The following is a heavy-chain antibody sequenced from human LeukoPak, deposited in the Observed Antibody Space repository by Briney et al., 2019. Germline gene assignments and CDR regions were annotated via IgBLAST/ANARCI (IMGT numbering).Heavy chain of an antibody. J-gene: IGHJ4*02. Sequence: PSETLSLTCAVYGGSFSGYYWSWIRQPAGKGLEWIGRIYTSGSTNYNPSLKSRVTMSVDTSKNQFSLKLSSVTAADTAVYYCARGGSSGWYGDWGQGTLVTVSS. V-gene: IGHV4-59*10. CDR1: GGSFSGYY. CDR3: ARGGSSGWYGD. D-gene: IGHD6-19*01. CDR2: IYTSGST.